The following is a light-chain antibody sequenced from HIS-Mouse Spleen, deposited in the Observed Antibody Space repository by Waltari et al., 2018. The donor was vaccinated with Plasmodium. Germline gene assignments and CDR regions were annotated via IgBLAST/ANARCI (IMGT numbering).Light chain of an antibody. CDR3: CSYAGSRMV. CDR2: EGS. V-gene: IGLV2-23*01. J-gene: IGLJ2*01. CDR1: SSAVGSYNL. Sequence: QSALTQPASVSGSPGQSTTISCPGTSSAVGSYNLVSWYQQHPGKAPKLMIYEGSKRPSGVSNRFSGSKSGNTASLTISGLQAEDEADYYCCSYAGSRMVFGGGTKLTVL.